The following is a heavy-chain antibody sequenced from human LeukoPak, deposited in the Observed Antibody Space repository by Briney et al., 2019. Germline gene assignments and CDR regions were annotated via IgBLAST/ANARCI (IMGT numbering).Heavy chain of an antibody. CDR3: ARSGYPFDY. D-gene: IGHD6-25*01. CDR1: GGSFSGYY. J-gene: IGHJ4*02. Sequence: SETLSLTCAVYGGSFSGYYWSWIRQPPGEGLEWIGEINHSGSTNYNPSLKSRVTISVDTSKNQFSLKLSSVTAADTAVYYCARSGYPFDYWGQGTLVTVSS. CDR2: INHSGST. V-gene: IGHV4-34*01.